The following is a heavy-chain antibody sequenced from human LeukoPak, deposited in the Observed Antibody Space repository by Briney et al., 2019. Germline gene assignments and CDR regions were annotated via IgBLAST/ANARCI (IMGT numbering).Heavy chain of an antibody. CDR2: ISYDGSIK. J-gene: IGHJ5*02. Sequence: PGRSLRLSCAPSGFTFTSYAMHWVRQAPGKGLEWVTVISYDGSIKYYADSVKGRFTISRDNSKNTLYLQMNSLRPEDTAVYYCAREADHYYDSSGYSKSPWFDPWGQGTLVTVSS. CDR1: GFTFTSYA. V-gene: IGHV3-30-3*01. D-gene: IGHD3-22*01. CDR3: AREADHYYDSSGYSKSPWFDP.